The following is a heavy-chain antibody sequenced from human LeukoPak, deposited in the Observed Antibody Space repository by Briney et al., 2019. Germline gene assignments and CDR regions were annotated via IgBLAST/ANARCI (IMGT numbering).Heavy chain of an antibody. CDR1: GGSISSGSYH. J-gene: IGHJ4*02. CDR3: ASSGSGCDWRY. D-gene: IGHD5-12*01. V-gene: IGHV4-61*02. Sequence: KTSETLSLTCTVSGGSISSGSYHWNWIRQPAGKALEWIGRVHSGGSDYNPSLKSRVTISVDTSKNQFSLKLSSVTAADTAVYYCASSGSGCDWRYWGQGTLVTFSS. CDR2: VHSGGS.